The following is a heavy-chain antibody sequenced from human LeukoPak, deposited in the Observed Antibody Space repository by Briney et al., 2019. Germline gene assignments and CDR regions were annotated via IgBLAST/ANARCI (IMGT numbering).Heavy chain of an antibody. CDR2: IYYSGST. CDR3: ARHYYGSGSYYSHGMDV. V-gene: IGHV4-59*08. J-gene: IGHJ6*02. CDR1: GGSISSYY. Sequence: PETLSLTCTVSGGSISSYYWSWIRQPPGKGLEWIGYIYYSGSTNYNPSLKSRVTISVGTSKNQFSLKLSSVTAADTAVYYCARHYYGSGSYYSHGMDVWGQGTTVTVSS. D-gene: IGHD3-10*01.